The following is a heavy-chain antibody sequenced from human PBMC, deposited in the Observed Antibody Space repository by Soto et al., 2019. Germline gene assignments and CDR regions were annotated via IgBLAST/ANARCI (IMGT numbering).Heavy chain of an antibody. CDR3: ARSEVYYGFWSGEGGWFDP. V-gene: IGHV1-69*12. Sequence: QVQLVQSGAEVKKPGSSVKVSCKASGGTFSSYAISWVRQAPGQGLEWMGGIIPIFGTANYAQKFQGRVTITADESTSTAYMELSSLRSEDTAVYYCARSEVYYGFWSGEGGWFDPWGQGTLVTVSS. CDR1: GGTFSSYA. CDR2: IIPIFGTA. D-gene: IGHD3-3*01. J-gene: IGHJ5*02.